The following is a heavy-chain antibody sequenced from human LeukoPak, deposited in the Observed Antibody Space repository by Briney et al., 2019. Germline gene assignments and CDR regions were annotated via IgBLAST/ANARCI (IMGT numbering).Heavy chain of an antibody. Sequence: GGSLRLSCAASGFTFSSYAMNWVRQAPGKGLEWVSGISGSGGSTYYADSVKGRFTMSRDNSKNTLYLQMSSLRAEDTAVYYCAKEGSYSSSWYHWFDSWGQGTPVIVSS. D-gene: IGHD6-13*01. CDR3: AKEGSYSSSWYHWFDS. J-gene: IGHJ5*01. CDR2: ISGSGGST. CDR1: GFTFSSYA. V-gene: IGHV3-23*01.